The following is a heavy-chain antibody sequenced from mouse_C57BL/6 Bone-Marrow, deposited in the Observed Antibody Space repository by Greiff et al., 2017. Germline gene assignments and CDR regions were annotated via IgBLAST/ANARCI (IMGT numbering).Heavy chain of an antibody. V-gene: IGHV5-4*01. Sequence: EVQLVESGGDLVKPGGSLKLSCAASGFTFSSYAMSWVRQTPEKRLEWVATISDGGSYTYYPDNVKGRFTISRDNAKNNLYLQMSHLKSEDTAMYFCARGDYYGSSYRYFDVWGTGTTVTVSS. CDR3: ARGDYYGSSYRYFDV. CDR2: ISDGGSYT. CDR1: GFTFSSYA. J-gene: IGHJ1*03. D-gene: IGHD1-1*01.